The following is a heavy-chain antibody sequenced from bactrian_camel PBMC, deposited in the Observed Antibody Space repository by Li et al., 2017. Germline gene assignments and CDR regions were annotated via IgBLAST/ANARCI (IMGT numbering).Heavy chain of an antibody. CDR2: LGADGTTT. D-gene: IGHD7*01. CDR3: VADPSVFPVCVIGVMRMDY. V-gene: IGHV3S26*01. Sequence: HVQLVESGGGDVQAGGPLRLSCAASGYTYRSYCMGWFRQAPGKEREGVALLGADGTTTKYADSVKGRFTISKDNVKKILYLQMNSLKPEDSAMYYCVADPSVFPVCVIGVMRMDYRCQGTQVTFS. J-gene: IGHJ4*01. CDR1: GYTYRSYC.